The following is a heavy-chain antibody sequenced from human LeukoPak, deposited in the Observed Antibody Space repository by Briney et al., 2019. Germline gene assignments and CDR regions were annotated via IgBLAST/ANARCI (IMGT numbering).Heavy chain of an antibody. Sequence: GGSLRLSCAASGFTFSSYAMHWVRQAPGKGLEGVAVISYGGSNKYYADSVKGRFTTSRDNSKNTLYLQMNSLRAEDTAVYYCAKVNSGWVIGAFDIWGQGTMVTVSS. D-gene: IGHD6-19*01. V-gene: IGHV3-30*04. CDR1: GFTFSSYA. CDR2: ISYGGSNK. J-gene: IGHJ3*02. CDR3: AKVNSGWVIGAFDI.